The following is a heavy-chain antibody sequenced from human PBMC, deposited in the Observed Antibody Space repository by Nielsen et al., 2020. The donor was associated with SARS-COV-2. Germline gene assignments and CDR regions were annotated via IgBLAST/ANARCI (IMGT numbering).Heavy chain of an antibody. Sequence: VRQAPGKGLEWIGEIYHSGSTNYNPSLKSRVTISVDTSKNQFSLKLSSVTAADTAVYYCARVPGYSSGGDYFDYWGQGTLVTVSS. D-gene: IGHD6-19*01. CDR3: ARVPGYSSGGDYFDY. V-gene: IGHV4-4*02. J-gene: IGHJ4*02. CDR2: IYHSGST.